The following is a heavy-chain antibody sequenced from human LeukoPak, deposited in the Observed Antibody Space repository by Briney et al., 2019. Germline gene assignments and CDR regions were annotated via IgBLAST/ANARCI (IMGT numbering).Heavy chain of an antibody. Sequence: ASVKVSCKASGYTFTSYAINWVRQAPGKGLEWMGGFDPEDGETIYAQKFQGRVTMTEDTSTDTAYMELSSLRSEDTAVYYCATMVVVVPAAISWFDPWGQGTLVTVSS. CDR1: GYTFTSYA. J-gene: IGHJ5*02. CDR3: ATMVVVVPAAISWFDP. V-gene: IGHV1-24*01. D-gene: IGHD2-2*02. CDR2: FDPEDGET.